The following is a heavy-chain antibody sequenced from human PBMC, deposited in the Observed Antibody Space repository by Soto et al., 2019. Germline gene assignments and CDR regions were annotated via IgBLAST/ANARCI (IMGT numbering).Heavy chain of an antibody. D-gene: IGHD2-15*01. CDR2: IIPIFGTA. CDR1: GGTFSSYT. CDR3: ASVETQRYYYGMDV. J-gene: IGHJ6*02. V-gene: IGHV1-69*12. Sequence: QVQLVQSGAEVKKPGSSVKVSCKASGGTFSSYTINWVRQAPGQGLEWMGGIIPIFGTADYAQKFQGRVTVNADESTSTAYMELSSLRSEDTAVYYCASVETQRYYYGMDVWGQGTTVTVSS.